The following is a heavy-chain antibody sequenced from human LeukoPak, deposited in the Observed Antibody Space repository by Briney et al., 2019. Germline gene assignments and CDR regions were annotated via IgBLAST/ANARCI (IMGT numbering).Heavy chain of an antibody. CDR1: GFTFSSYS. CDR3: ARLTIY. CDR2: IKQDGSEK. Sequence: GGSLRLSCAASGFTFSSYSMSWVRQAPGKGLEWVANIKQDGSEKYYVDSVKGRFTISRDNAKNSLFLQMNSLRAEDTAVYYCARLTIYWGQGTLVTVSS. V-gene: IGHV3-7*01. D-gene: IGHD1/OR15-1a*01. J-gene: IGHJ4*02.